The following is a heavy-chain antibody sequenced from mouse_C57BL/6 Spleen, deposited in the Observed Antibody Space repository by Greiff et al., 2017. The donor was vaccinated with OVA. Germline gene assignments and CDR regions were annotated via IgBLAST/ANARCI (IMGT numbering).Heavy chain of an antibody. CDR3: ARRDYDDAMDY. D-gene: IGHD2-4*01. J-gene: IGHJ4*01. Sequence: QVQLQQPGAELVKPGASVKMSCKASGYTFTSYWITWVKQRPGQGLEWIGDIYPGSGSTNYNEKFKSKATLTVDTSSSTAYMQHSILTSEDTAVYYCARRDYDDAMDYWGQGTSVTVSS. CDR1: GYTFTSYW. CDR2: IYPGSGST. V-gene: IGHV1-55*01.